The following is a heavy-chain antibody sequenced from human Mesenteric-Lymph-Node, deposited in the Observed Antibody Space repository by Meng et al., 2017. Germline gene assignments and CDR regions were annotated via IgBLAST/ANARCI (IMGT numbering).Heavy chain of an antibody. CDR3: VRDTRRGGGWFDP. J-gene: IGHJ5*02. CDR2: IYHCLNI. CDR1: GHSIPSGDYS. D-gene: IGHD3-10*01. V-gene: IGHV4-30-2*01. Sequence: QDSRQRPVRPSTTLSLTCAFSGHSIPSGDYSWTWIRQPPGKGLEWIGYIYHCLNIYYTPSLRSRVTISVDKSRNQFSLKLTSVSAADTAVYYCVRDTRRGGGWFDPWGQGTLVTVSS.